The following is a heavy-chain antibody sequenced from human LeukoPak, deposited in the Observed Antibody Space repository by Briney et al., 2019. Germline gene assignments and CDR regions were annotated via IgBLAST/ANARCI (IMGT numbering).Heavy chain of an antibody. V-gene: IGHV1-69*17. Sequence: SVTVSCKASGGTFNNYAVSWVRQAPGQGLEWMGRIIPIFDIANNAQKFQGRVTITADKSTSTAYMELSSLRSEDMAVYYCARAHDGSGSDAFEIWGQGTMVTVSS. CDR3: ARAHDGSGSDAFEI. CDR1: GGTFNNYA. J-gene: IGHJ3*02. D-gene: IGHD3-22*01. CDR2: IIPIFDIA.